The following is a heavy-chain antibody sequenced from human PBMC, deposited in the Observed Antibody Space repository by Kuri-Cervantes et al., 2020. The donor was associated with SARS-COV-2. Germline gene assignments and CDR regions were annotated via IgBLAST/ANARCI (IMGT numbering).Heavy chain of an antibody. V-gene: IGHV4-61*05. Sequence: SETLSLTCTVSGGSISSSSYYWGWIRQPPGKGLEWIGYIYTSGSTNYNPSLKSRVTISVDTSKNQFSLKLSSVTAADTAVYYCARTHEGGGWSGYYWWFDPWGQGTLVTVSS. CDR3: ARTHEGGGWSGYYWWFDP. J-gene: IGHJ5*02. D-gene: IGHD3-3*01. CDR1: GGSISSSSYY. CDR2: IYTSGST.